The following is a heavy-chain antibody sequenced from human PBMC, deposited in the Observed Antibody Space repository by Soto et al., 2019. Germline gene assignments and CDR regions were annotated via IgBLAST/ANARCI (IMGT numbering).Heavy chain of an antibody. CDR3: ARDPSWGQNWFDP. Sequence: SETLSLTCTVSGGSISSGGYYWSWIRQHPGKGLEWIGYIYYSGSTYYNPSLKSRVTISVDTSKNQFSLKLSSVTAADTAVYYCARDPSWGQNWFDPWGQGTLVTVSS. D-gene: IGHD7-27*01. J-gene: IGHJ5*02. V-gene: IGHV4-31*03. CDR2: IYYSGST. CDR1: GGSISSGGYY.